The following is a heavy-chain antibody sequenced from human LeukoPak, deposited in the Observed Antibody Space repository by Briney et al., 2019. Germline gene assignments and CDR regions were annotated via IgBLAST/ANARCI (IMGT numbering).Heavy chain of an antibody. CDR2: IYYSGTT. D-gene: IGHD6-19*01. Sequence: PSETLSLTCTVSGGSISSSNYYWGWIRQPPGKGLEWIGSIYYSGTTYYNPSLKSRVTISVDTSKNQFSLILSSVTAADTAVYFCARRRIAVAGGDFDYWGQGTLVTVSS. V-gene: IGHV4-39*01. J-gene: IGHJ4*02. CDR3: ARRRIAVAGGDFDY. CDR1: GGSISSSNYY.